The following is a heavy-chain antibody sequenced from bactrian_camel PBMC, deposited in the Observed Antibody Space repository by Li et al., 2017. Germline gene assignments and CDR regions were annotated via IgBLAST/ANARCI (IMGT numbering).Heavy chain of an antibody. V-gene: IGHV3S33*01. Sequence: QVQLVESGGGSVQTGGSLRLSCAVSGYTFNTNYVAWFRQSPGKEREGVAAIYSGDSSALYDDKAKGRFTISQDNASKTVVLQMNSLKPEDTAMFYCAADPSSGGVCYAGHLEGVRGWYKIMGQGTQVTVS. CDR2: IYSGDSSA. D-gene: IGHD3*01. CDR1: GYTFNTNY. J-gene: IGHJ4*01.